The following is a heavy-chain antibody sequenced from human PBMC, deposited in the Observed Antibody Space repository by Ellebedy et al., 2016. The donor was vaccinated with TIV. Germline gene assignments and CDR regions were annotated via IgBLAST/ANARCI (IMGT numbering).Heavy chain of an antibody. CDR1: GLSVSKSY. CDR3: TKALYGGFEY. V-gene: IGHV3-53*01. CDR2: IWSDGKT. Sequence: GESLKISXAASGLSVSKSYMSWVRQAPGKGLEWVSVIWSDGKTFYADSVKGRFTISRDNSKNTMYLQMNSLRVEDTAVYYCTKALYGGFEYWGQGTLVTVSA. D-gene: IGHD4-23*01. J-gene: IGHJ4*02.